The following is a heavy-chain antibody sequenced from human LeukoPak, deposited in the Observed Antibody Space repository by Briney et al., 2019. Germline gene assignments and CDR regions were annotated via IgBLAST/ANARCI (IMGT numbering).Heavy chain of an antibody. CDR1: GGSISSYY. V-gene: IGHV4-59*08. CDR2: IYYSGST. J-gene: IGHJ4*02. D-gene: IGHD4-17*01. Sequence: SETLSLTCTVSGGSISSYYWSWIRQPPGKGLEWIGYIYYSGSTNYNPSLKSRVTISVDTSKNQFSLKLSSVTAADTAVYYCARLGTVTSPFDYWGQGTLVTVSS. CDR3: ARLGTVTSPFDY.